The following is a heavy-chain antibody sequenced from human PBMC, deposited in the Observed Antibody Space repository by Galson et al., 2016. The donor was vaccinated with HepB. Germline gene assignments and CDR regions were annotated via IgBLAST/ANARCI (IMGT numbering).Heavy chain of an antibody. D-gene: IGHD2-2*01. V-gene: IGHV3-30*18. CDR1: GFTFSSYG. J-gene: IGHJ4*02. Sequence: SLRLSCAASGFTFSSYGMHWVRQAPGKGLEWVAFISYDGSNKKYADSVKGRFTISRDNSKKTLYLQMNSLRAEDTAVYYCAKDGRIYCSSASCHEHFHYWGPGTFVTVSS. CDR2: ISYDGSNK. CDR3: AKDGRIYCSSASCHEHFHY.